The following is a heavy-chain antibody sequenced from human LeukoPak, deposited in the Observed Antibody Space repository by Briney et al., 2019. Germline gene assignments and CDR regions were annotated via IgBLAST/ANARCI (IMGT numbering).Heavy chain of an antibody. Sequence: SETLSLTCTVSGGSISSYYWSWIRQPPGKGLEWIGYIYYSGSTNYNPSLKSRVTISVDTSKNQFSLKLSSVTAADTAVYYCARHRKRPRTSNWFDPWGQGTLVTVSS. V-gene: IGHV4-59*08. CDR3: ARHRKRPRTSNWFDP. CDR1: GGSISSYY. CDR2: IYYSGST. J-gene: IGHJ5*02. D-gene: IGHD1-14*01.